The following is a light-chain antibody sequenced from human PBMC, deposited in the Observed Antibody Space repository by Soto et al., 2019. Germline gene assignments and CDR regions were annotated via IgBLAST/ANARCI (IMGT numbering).Light chain of an antibody. CDR3: AAWDDSRSGHVV. CDR2: RNN. CDR1: SSNIGSNY. V-gene: IGLV1-47*01. Sequence: QSVLTQPPSASGTPGQRVTISCSGSSSNIGSNYVYWYQQLPGTAPKLLIYRNNQRPSGVPDRFSGSKSGTSASLAISGLRSEDEADYDCAAWDDSRSGHVVFGGGTKPTVL. J-gene: IGLJ2*01.